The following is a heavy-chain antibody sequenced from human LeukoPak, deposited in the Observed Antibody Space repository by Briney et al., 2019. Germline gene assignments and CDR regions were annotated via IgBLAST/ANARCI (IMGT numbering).Heavy chain of an antibody. Sequence: SETLYLTCDVYGWSFSGYYWSWIRQPPGKGLEWIGEINHSGSTNYYPSHKNRVTISVDTSKNQFSLKLSSVTAADTAVYYCARESGDGEYYYYYMDVWGKGTTVTVSS. CDR1: GWSFSGYY. CDR2: INHSGST. CDR3: ARESGDGEYYYYYMDV. J-gene: IGHJ6*03. V-gene: IGHV4-34*01. D-gene: IGHD3-10*01.